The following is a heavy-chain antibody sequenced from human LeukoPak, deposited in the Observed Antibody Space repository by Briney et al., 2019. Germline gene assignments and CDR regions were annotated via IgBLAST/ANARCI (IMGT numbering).Heavy chain of an antibody. CDR3: ARDWFDQRRSGYFYYYGMDV. Sequence: PGGPLRLPCAASVLTFSSYDVHWACDAPGKGLEWAAVISSEGSDNLYGGSVKDPFTISRDNSKNTLYLQMNSLRPENTAVYYCARDWFDQRRSGYFYYYGMDVWGQGNTVTVSS. CDR1: VLTFSSYD. J-gene: IGHJ6*02. V-gene: IGHV3-30*03. D-gene: IGHD3-22*01. CDR2: ISSEGSDN.